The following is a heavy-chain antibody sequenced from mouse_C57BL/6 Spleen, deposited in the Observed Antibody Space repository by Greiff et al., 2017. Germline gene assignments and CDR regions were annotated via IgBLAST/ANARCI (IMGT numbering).Heavy chain of an antibody. D-gene: IGHD1-1*01. CDR3: ARYSGREYFDV. J-gene: IGHJ1*03. Sequence: EVKLVESGGGLVQPGGSLSLSCAASGFTFTDYYMSWVRQPPGKALEWLGFIRNKANGYTTEYSASVQGRFTISRDNSQSILYLQMNALRAEDSATYYCARYSGREYFDVWGTGTTVTVSS. V-gene: IGHV7-3*01. CDR2: IRNKANGYTT. CDR1: GFTFTDYY.